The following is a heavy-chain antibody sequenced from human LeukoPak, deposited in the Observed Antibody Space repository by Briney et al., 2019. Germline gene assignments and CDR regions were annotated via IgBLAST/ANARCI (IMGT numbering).Heavy chain of an antibody. CDR2: IIPIFGTA. CDR3: ARSSGTNKEKYSSSWSPFDY. CDR1: GGTSSSYA. Sequence: SVKVSCKASGGTSSSYAISWVRQAPGQGLEWMGGIIPIFGTANYAQKFQGRVTITADESTSTAYMELSSLRSEDTAVYYCARSSGTNKEKYSSSWSPFDYWGQGTLVTVSS. D-gene: IGHD6-13*01. V-gene: IGHV1-69*13. J-gene: IGHJ4*02.